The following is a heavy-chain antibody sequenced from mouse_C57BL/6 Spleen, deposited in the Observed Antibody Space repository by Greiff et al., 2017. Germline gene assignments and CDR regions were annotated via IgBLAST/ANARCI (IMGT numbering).Heavy chain of an antibody. Sequence: EVKLMESGPGLVKPSQSLSLTCSVTGYSITSGYYWNWIRQFPGNKLEWMGYISYDGSNNYNPSLKNRISITRDTSKNQFFLKLNSVTTEDTATYYCARDGEGGLPSWFAYWGQGTLVTVSA. CDR2: ISYDGSN. J-gene: IGHJ3*01. V-gene: IGHV3-6*01. D-gene: IGHD2-2*01. CDR3: ARDGEGGLPSWFAY. CDR1: GYSITSGYY.